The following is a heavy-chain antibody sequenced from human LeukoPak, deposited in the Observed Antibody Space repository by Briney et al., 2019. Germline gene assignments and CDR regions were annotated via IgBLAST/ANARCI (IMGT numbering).Heavy chain of an antibody. CDR2: ISSSGSTI. D-gene: IGHD1-1*01. Sequence: PSETLSLTCAVSGGSFSDYFWTWIRQAPGKGLEWVSYISSSGSTIYYADSVKGRFTISRDNAKNSLYLQMNSLRAEDTAVYYCARVAVPHYHDAFDIWGQGTMVTVSS. V-gene: IGHV3-11*01. J-gene: IGHJ3*02. CDR3: ARVAVPHYHDAFDI. CDR1: GGSFSDYF.